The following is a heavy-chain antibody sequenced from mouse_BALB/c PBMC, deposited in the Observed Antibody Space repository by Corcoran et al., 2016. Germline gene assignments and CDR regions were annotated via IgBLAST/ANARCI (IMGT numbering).Heavy chain of an antibody. CDR3: ARLYPGRARDY. CDR1: GYTFPSYV. D-gene: IGHD1-1*01. CDR2: INPYNDGT. V-gene: IGHV1S136*01. Sequence: EVQLQQSGPELVKPGASVKMSCKASGYTFPSYVMHWVKQKPGQGLEWIGDINPYNDGTKYNEKFKGQSTLTSDKSSSTAYMELSSLTSEDSAVYYGARLYPGRARDYWDQGTSVTVSS. J-gene: IGHJ4*01.